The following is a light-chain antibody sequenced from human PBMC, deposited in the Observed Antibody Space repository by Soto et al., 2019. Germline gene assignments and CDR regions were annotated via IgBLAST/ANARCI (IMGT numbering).Light chain of an antibody. Sequence: QSVLTQPASVSGSPGQSITISCTGTSSDVGGYDSVSWYQHHPGKAPKLMIYDVSNRPSGVSNRFSGSKSGNTASLTISGLQAEDEADYYCSSYTSSITLLFGGGTKVTVL. CDR1: SSDVGGYDS. V-gene: IGLV2-14*03. J-gene: IGLJ2*01. CDR3: SSYTSSITLL. CDR2: DVS.